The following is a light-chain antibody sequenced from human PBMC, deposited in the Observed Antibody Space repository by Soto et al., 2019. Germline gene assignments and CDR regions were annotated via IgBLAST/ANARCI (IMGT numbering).Light chain of an antibody. CDR1: QSVSSY. J-gene: IGKJ1*01. CDR3: QQRGT. Sequence: PGERATLPCRASQSVSSYLAWYQQKPGQSPRLLIYDASNRATGIPARFSGSGSGTDFTLTIRSLEPEDFAVYYCQQRGTFGQGTKVDIK. V-gene: IGKV3-11*01. CDR2: DAS.